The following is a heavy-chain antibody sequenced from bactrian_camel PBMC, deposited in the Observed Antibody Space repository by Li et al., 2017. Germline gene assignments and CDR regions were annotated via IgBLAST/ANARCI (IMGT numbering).Heavy chain of an antibody. CDR1: EFTFSIFR. J-gene: IGHJ6*01. V-gene: IGHV3S1*01. CDR3: ATRRYCTTMSPAAFGS. Sequence: HVQLVESGGGLVQPGGSLRLSCAALEFTFSIFRMYWVRQAPGESPQWVSSVTDSGAMVAYADSVKGRFTISKDNAKNTVFLQMNSLKAEDTAMYYCATRRYCTTMSPAAFGSWGQGTQVTVS. D-gene: IGHD4*01. CDR2: VTDSGAMV.